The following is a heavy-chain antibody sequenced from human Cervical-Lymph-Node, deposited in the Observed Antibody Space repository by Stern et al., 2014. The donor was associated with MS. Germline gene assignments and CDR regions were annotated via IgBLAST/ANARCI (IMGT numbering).Heavy chain of an antibody. CDR1: GGSFSNFD. J-gene: IGHJ4*02. V-gene: IGHV1-69*01. Sequence: VQLVESGAEVKKPGSSVKVSCRASGGSFSNFDIGWVRQAAGQGPQWLGGITPLFGTSNHAQRFQGRVPFTADESTSTIYMELSGLRSDDTAIYYCTRHQGGISAYWGQGTLVTVSS. CDR3: TRHQGGISAY. CDR2: ITPLFGTS. D-gene: IGHD6-13*01.